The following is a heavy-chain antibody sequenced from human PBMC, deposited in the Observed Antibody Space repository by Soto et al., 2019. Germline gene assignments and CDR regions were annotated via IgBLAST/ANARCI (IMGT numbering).Heavy chain of an antibody. V-gene: IGHV3-30*18. J-gene: IGHJ4*02. CDR3: AKDAFSEDCSGGSCYVGLDY. Sequence: QVQLVESGGGVVQPGRSLRLSCAASGFTFSSYGMHWVRQAPGKGLEWVAVISYDGSNKYYADSVKGRFTISRDNSKNTLYLQMNSLRAEDTAVYYCAKDAFSEDCSGGSCYVGLDYWGQGTLVTVSS. CDR2: ISYDGSNK. D-gene: IGHD2-15*01. CDR1: GFTFSSYG.